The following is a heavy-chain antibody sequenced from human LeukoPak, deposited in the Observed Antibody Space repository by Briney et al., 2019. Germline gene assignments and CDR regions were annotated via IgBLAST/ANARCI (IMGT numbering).Heavy chain of an antibody. CDR1: GVSISSYY. J-gene: IGHJ6*03. Sequence: SETLSLTCTVSGVSISSYYWSWIRQPAGKGLEWIGRIYTSGSTNYNPSLKSRVTMSVDTSKNQFSLKLSSVTAADTAVYYCARDRKYEGSGYYQGYYYYYYMDVWGKGTTVTVSS. CDR2: IYTSGST. CDR3: ARDRKYEGSGYYQGYYYYYYMDV. D-gene: IGHD3-3*01. V-gene: IGHV4-4*07.